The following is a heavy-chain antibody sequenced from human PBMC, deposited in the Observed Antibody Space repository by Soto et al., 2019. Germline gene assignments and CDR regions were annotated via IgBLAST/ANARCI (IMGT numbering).Heavy chain of an antibody. J-gene: IGHJ4*02. CDR1: GYTFTSYG. CDR2: ISAHNGNT. Sequence: QVHLVQSGAEVKKPGASVKVSCKASGYTFTSYGITWVRQAPGQGLEGMGWISAHNGNTDYAQKLQGRVIVTRDTSASTADMELRCLWSDDTAVYYCARGRYGDYWGQGALVTVSS. D-gene: IGHD1-1*01. CDR3: ARGRYGDY. V-gene: IGHV1-18*01.